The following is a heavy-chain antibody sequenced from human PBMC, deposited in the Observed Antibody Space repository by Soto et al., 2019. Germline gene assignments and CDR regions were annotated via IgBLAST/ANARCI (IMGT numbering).Heavy chain of an antibody. CDR2: IHYNGNT. CDR1: FYSVTNYY. J-gene: IGHJ4*02. Sequence: SETLSLTCTVSFYSVTNYYWSWIRQTPEKGLEWIGNIHYNGNTKYSPSLKSRVTMSVDTSKNHFSLKLISVTTADTAVYFCAREGNLGRWIQPLDSWGQGTLVTVSS. CDR3: AREGNLGRWIQPLDS. V-gene: IGHV4-59*02. D-gene: IGHD2-2*03.